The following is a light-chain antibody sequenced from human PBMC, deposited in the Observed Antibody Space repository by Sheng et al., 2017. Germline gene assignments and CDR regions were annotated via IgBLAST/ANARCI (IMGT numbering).Light chain of an antibody. Sequence: PGERATLSCKASQSVSSYLAWYQQKPGQAPRLLIYDASNRATGIPDRFSGSGSGTDFTLTISRLEPEDFAVYYCQQYGSSLPWTFGQGTKVEIK. V-gene: IGKV3-20*01. CDR3: QQYGSSLPWT. CDR2: DAS. J-gene: IGKJ1*01. CDR1: QSVSSY.